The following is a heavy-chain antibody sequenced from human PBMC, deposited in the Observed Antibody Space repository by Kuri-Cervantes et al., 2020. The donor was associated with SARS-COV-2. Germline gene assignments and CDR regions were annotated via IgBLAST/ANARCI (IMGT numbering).Heavy chain of an antibody. D-gene: IGHD2-2*03. CDR2: IRSKTDGGTT. CDR1: GFTFINAW. Sequence: GESLKISCTASGFTFINAWMTWVRQAPGKGLEWVGRIRSKTDGGTTDYAAPVKGRFTISRDDSKNTLYLQMSSLKTEDTAVYYCTTDRLLDIRTFDYWGQGTLVTVSS. CDR3: TTDRLLDIRTFDY. J-gene: IGHJ4*02. V-gene: IGHV3-15*07.